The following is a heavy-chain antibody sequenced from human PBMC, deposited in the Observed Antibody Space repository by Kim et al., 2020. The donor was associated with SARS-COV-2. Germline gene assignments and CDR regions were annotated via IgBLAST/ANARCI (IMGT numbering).Heavy chain of an antibody. V-gene: IGHV4-34*01. Sequence: SETLSLTCAVYGGSFSGYYWSWIRQPPGKGLEWIGEINHSGSTNYNPSLKSRVTISVDTSKNQFSLKLSSVTAADTAVYYCASPGGYGSGSWRWFDPWGQGTLVTVSS. CDR1: GGSFSGYY. CDR2: INHSGST. CDR3: ASPGGYGSGSWRWFDP. D-gene: IGHD3-10*01. J-gene: IGHJ5*02.